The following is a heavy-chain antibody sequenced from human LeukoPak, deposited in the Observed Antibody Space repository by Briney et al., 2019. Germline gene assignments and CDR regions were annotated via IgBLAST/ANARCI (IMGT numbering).Heavy chain of an antibody. Sequence: ASVNVSCKASGYTFTGYYMHWVRQAPGQGLEWRGWINPNSGGTNYAQKFQGRVTMTRDTSISIAYMELSRLRSDDTALYYCAREPRCQADLGCYYYMDVWGKGTTVTVSS. CDR1: GYTFTGYY. CDR3: AREPRCQADLGCYYYMDV. J-gene: IGHJ6*03. V-gene: IGHV1-2*02. D-gene: IGHD7-27*01. CDR2: INPNSGGT.